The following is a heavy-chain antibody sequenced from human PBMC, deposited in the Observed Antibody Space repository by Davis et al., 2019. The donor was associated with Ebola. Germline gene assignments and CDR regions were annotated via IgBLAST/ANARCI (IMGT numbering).Heavy chain of an antibody. CDR1: GYSFTGYY. CDR2: INPYSGGT. J-gene: IGHJ4*02. CDR3: ARAGVAYFDY. V-gene: IGHV1-2*06. D-gene: IGHD5-12*01. Sequence: ASVKVSCKASGYSFTGYYIHWVRQAPGQGLEWMGRINPYSGGTNYAQKFQGRFTMTTDTSTSTAYMDLRSLTSDDTAVYYCARAGVAYFDYWGQGTLVTVSS.